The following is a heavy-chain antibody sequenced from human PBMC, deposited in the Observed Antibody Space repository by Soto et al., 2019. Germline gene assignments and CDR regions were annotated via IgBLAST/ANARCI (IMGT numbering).Heavy chain of an antibody. D-gene: IGHD1-1*01. Sequence: SETLSLTCTLSGGSVRAPDWWNWVRQSPDKGLEWIAEVHISGHGNYNPSLRSRVSVSIDSSKNQFYLNLNSVTAADTAIYYCARVRQGCSANNCYFDPWGQGTQVTVSS. V-gene: IGHV4-4*02. CDR3: ARVRQGCSANNCYFDP. J-gene: IGHJ5*01. CDR2: VHISGHG. CDR1: GGSVRAPDW.